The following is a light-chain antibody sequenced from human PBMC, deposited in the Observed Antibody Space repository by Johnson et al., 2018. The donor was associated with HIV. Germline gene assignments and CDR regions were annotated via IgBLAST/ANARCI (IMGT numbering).Light chain of an antibody. Sequence: QSVLTQPPSVSAAPGQKVTISCSGSSSNIGNNDVSWYQQLPGTAPKLLIYDNNKRPSGIPARFSGSKSGTSATLGITGLQTVDEADYYCGTWDSSLSAFYVVGTGTKVTVL. CDR2: DNN. CDR1: SSNIGNND. J-gene: IGLJ1*01. V-gene: IGLV1-51*01. CDR3: GTWDSSLSAFYV.